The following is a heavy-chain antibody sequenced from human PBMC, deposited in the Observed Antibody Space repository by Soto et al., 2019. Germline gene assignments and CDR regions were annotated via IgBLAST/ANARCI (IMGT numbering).Heavy chain of an antibody. D-gene: IGHD3-16*02. CDR2: IWYDGSNK. Sequence: GGSLRLSCAASGFTFSSYGMHWVRQAPGKGLEWVAVIWYDGSNKYYADSVKGRFTISRDNSKNTLYLQMNSLRAEDTAVYYCARERITFGGVIGSFDYWVQGTLVTVSS. CDR3: ARERITFGGVIGSFDY. CDR1: GFTFSSYG. J-gene: IGHJ4*02. V-gene: IGHV3-33*01.